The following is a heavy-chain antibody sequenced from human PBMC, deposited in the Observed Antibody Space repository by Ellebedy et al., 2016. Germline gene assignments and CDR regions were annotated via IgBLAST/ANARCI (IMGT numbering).Heavy chain of an antibody. D-gene: IGHD3-10*01. CDR2: ISYDGSNK. CDR3: AKDKGDYYGSGSFFDY. J-gene: IGHJ4*02. V-gene: IGHV3-30*18. CDR1: GFTFSSYG. Sequence: GGSLRLSCAASGFTFSSYGMHWVCQAPGKGLEWVAVISYDGSNKYYADSVKGRFTISRDNSKNTLYLQMNSLRAEDTAVYYCAKDKGDYYGSGSFFDYWGQGTLVTVSS.